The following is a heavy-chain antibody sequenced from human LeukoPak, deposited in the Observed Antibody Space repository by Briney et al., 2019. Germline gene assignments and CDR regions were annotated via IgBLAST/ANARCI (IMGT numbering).Heavy chain of an antibody. CDR3: AFFEYSSSSSHY. Sequence: GASVKVSCKASGYTFTGYYMHWVRQAPGQGLEWMGWINPNSGGTNYAQKFQGRLTMTRDTSISTAYMELSRLRSDDTAVYYCAFFEYSSSSSHYWGQGTLVTVSS. V-gene: IGHV1-2*02. CDR1: GYTFTGYY. CDR2: INPNSGGT. D-gene: IGHD6-6*01. J-gene: IGHJ4*02.